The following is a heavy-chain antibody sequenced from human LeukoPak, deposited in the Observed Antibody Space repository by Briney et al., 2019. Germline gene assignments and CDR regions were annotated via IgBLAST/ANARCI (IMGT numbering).Heavy chain of an antibody. V-gene: IGHV4-39*01. CDR1: GGSISSSSYY. CDR2: IYYSGST. CDR3: ARFGIEMLTTHRGFDY. Sequence: SETLSLTCTVSGGSISSSSYYWGWIRQPPGKGLEWIGSIYYSGSTYYNPSLKSRVTISVDTSKNQFSLKLSSVTAADTPVYYSARFGIEMLTTHRGFDYWGQGTLVTVSS. J-gene: IGHJ4*02. D-gene: IGHD5-24*01.